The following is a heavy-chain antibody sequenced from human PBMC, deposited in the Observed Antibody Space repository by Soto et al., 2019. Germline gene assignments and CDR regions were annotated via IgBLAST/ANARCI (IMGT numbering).Heavy chain of an antibody. CDR1: GFTFSSYA. CDR3: AKIRWELYYYYYGMDV. Sequence: EVQLLESGGGLVQPGGSLRLSCAASGFTFSSYAMSWVRQAPGKGLEWVSAISGSGGSTYYADSVKGRFTISRDNSKNTLYLQMNSLRAEDTAVYYCAKIRWELYYYYYGMDVWGQGTTVTVSS. J-gene: IGHJ6*02. D-gene: IGHD1-26*01. V-gene: IGHV3-23*01. CDR2: ISGSGGST.